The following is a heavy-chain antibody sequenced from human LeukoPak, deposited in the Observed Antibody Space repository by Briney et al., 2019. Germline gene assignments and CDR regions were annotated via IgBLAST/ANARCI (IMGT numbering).Heavy chain of an antibody. CDR1: GFTFSSYA. CDR2: ISYDGSNK. V-gene: IGHV3-30*04. Sequence: GRSLRFSCAASGFTFSSYAMHWVRQAPGKGLEWVAVISYDGSNKYYADSVKGRFTISRDNSKNTLYLQMNSLRAEDTAVYYCARDQGGYCSSTSCYLGYWGQGTLVTVSS. J-gene: IGHJ4*02. D-gene: IGHD2-2*01. CDR3: ARDQGGYCSSTSCYLGY.